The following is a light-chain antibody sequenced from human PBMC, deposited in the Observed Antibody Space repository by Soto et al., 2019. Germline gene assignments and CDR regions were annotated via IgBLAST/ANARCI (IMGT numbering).Light chain of an antibody. CDR1: SSDVGNYNL. CDR3: SSYAGTSTV. Sequence: QSALTQPASVSGSPGQSITISCTGTSSDVGNYNLVSWFQHHPGKAPKLIIYEVIKRPSGVSNRFSGSKSGNTASLTISGLQAEDEADYYCSSYAGTSTVFGGGTQLTVL. J-gene: IGLJ3*02. V-gene: IGLV2-23*02. CDR2: EVI.